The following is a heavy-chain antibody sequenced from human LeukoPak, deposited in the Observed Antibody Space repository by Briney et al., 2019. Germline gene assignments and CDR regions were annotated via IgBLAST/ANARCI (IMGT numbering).Heavy chain of an antibody. CDR3: ARVVGREVPAAMPGAYYYMDV. D-gene: IGHD2-2*01. J-gene: IGHJ6*03. CDR2: IWYDGSNK. V-gene: IGHV3-33*08. CDR1: GFTFSGSA. Sequence: GGSLRLSCAASGFTFSGSAMHWVRQAPGKGLEWVAVIWYDGSNKYYADSVKGRFTISRDNSKNTLYLQMNSLRAEDTAVYYCARVVGREVPAAMPGAYYYMDVWGKGTTVTVSS.